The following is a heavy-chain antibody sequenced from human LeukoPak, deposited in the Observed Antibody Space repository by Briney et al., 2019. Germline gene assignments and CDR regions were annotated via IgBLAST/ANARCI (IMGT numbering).Heavy chain of an antibody. CDR2: IYSGGST. CDR1: GFTSSSYA. J-gene: IGHJ6*02. D-gene: IGHD5-24*01. CDR3: ASCRDGYNSNYYYGMDV. V-gene: IGHV3-53*01. Sequence: GGSLRLSCAASGFTSSSYAMSWVRQAPGKGLEWVSVIYSGGSTYYADSVKGRFTISRDNSKNTLYLQMNSLRAEDTAVYYCASCRDGYNSNYYYGMDVWGQGTTVTVSS.